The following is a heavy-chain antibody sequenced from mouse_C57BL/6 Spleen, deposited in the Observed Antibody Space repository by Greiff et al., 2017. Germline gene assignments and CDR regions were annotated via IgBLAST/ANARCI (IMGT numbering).Heavy chain of an antibody. V-gene: IGHV1-69*01. Sequence: VQLQQPGAELVMPGASVKLSCKASGYTFTSYWMHWVKQRPGQGLEWIGEIDPADSYTNYNQKFKGKSTLTVDKSSSTAYMQLSSLTSEVSAVYYCAVGSSGYGFAYWGQGALVTVSA. CDR2: IDPADSYT. D-gene: IGHD3-2*02. J-gene: IGHJ3*01. CDR3: AVGSSGYGFAY. CDR1: GYTFTSYW.